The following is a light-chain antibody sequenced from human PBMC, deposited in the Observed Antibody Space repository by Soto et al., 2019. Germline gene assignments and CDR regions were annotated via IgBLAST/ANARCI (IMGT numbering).Light chain of an antibody. Sequence: QYVLTQPRSVSGSPGQSVTISCTGTSSDVGGYNFVSWYQHHPGKAPKLMIYDVSKRPSGVPDRFSGSKSGNTASLTISGLQAEDEADYYCCSYAGSYTWVFGGGTKLTVL. V-gene: IGLV2-11*01. CDR2: DVS. CDR1: SSDVGGYNF. J-gene: IGLJ2*01. CDR3: CSYAGSYTWV.